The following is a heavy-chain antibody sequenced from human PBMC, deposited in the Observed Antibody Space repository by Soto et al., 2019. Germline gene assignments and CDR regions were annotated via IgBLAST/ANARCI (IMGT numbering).Heavy chain of an antibody. CDR3: ARLHYYDSSGYPYFDY. Sequence: SETLSLTCTVSGGSISSGGYYWSWIRQHPGKGLEWIGYIYYSGSTYYNPSLKSRVTISVDTSKNQFSLKLSSVTAADTAVYYCARLHYYDSSGYPYFDYWGQGTLVTVSS. J-gene: IGHJ4*02. D-gene: IGHD3-22*01. CDR2: IYYSGST. CDR1: GGSISSGGYY. V-gene: IGHV4-31*03.